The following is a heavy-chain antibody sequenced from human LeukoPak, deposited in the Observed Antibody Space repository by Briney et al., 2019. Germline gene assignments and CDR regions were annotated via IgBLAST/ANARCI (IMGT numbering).Heavy chain of an antibody. CDR2: INPNSGGT. V-gene: IGHV1-2*02. Sequence: ASVKVSCKASGYTFTSYYMHWVRQAPRQGLEWMGWINPNSGGTNYAQKFQGRVTMTRDTSISTAYMELSSLRSEDTAVYYCARAAAAGPFDPWGQGTLVTVSA. CDR1: GYTFTSYY. CDR3: ARAAAAGPFDP. J-gene: IGHJ5*02. D-gene: IGHD6-13*01.